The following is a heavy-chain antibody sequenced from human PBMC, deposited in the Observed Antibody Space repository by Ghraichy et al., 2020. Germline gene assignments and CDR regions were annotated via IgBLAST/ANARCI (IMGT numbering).Heavy chain of an antibody. CDR2: INHSGST. CDR3: ARGGRKRSPWLGVLTEIHNWFDP. D-gene: IGHD1-14*01. CDR1: GGSFSGYY. J-gene: IGHJ5*02. V-gene: IGHV4-34*01. Sequence: SETLSLTCAVYGGSFSGYYWSWIRQPPGKGLEWIGEINHSGSTNYNPSLKSRVTISVDTSKNQFSLKLSSVTAADTAVYYCARGGRKRSPWLGVLTEIHNWFDPWGQGTLVTVSS.